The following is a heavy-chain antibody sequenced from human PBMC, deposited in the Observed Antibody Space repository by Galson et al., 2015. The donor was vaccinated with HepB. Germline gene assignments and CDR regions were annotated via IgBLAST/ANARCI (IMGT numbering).Heavy chain of an antibody. J-gene: IGHJ4*02. D-gene: IGHD3-3*01. CDR2: INHSGDT. Sequence: SETLSLTCAVYGGSFSGHFWTWIRQPPGKGLEWIGEINHSGDTNYNSSLKSRLTISVDTSKNQFSLKLKSLTAADTAVYYCARRANLDYWGQGTRVTVSS. V-gene: IGHV4-34*01. CDR3: ARRANLDY. CDR1: GGSFSGHF.